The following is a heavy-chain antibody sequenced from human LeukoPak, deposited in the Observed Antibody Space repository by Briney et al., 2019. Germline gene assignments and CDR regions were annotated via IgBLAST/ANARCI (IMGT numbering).Heavy chain of an antibody. J-gene: IGHJ3*02. V-gene: IGHV4-34*01. Sequence: SETLSLTCAVYGGSFSGYYRSWIRQPPGKGLEWIGEINHSGSTNYNPSLKSRVTISVDTSKNQFSLKLSSVTAADTAVYYCARHLSYDFWSGPMAFDIWGQGTMVTVSS. CDR1: GGSFSGYY. D-gene: IGHD3-3*01. CDR3: ARHLSYDFWSGPMAFDI. CDR2: INHSGST.